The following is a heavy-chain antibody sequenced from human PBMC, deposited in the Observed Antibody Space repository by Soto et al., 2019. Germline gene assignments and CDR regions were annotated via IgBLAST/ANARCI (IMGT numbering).Heavy chain of an antibody. J-gene: IGHJ3*02. CDR3: TREGSRNYDLWSGYHPLPFDI. CDR2: IRSKAYGGTT. D-gene: IGHD3-3*01. Sequence: PGGSLRLSCTASGVTFGDYAMSWFRQAPGKGLEWVGFIRSKAYGGTTEYAASVKGRFTISRDDSKSIAYLQMNSLKTEDTAVYYCTREGSRNYDLWSGYHPLPFDIWGQGTMVTVSS. V-gene: IGHV3-49*03. CDR1: GVTFGDYA.